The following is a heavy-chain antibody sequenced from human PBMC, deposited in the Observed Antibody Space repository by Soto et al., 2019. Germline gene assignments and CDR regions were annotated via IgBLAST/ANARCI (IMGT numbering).Heavy chain of an antibody. CDR3: ARDPIVGATIGAFDI. D-gene: IGHD1-26*01. J-gene: IGHJ3*02. Sequence: ASETLSLTCTVSGGSISSGDYYWSWIRQPPGKGLEWIGYVYYSGSTYYNPSLKSRVTISVDTSKNQFSLKLSSVTAADTAVYYCARDPIVGATIGAFDIWGQGTMVTVSS. CDR1: GGSISSGDYY. CDR2: VYYSGST. V-gene: IGHV4-30-4*01.